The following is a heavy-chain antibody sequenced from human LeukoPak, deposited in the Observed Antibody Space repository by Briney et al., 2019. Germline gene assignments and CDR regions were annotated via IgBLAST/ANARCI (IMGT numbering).Heavy chain of an antibody. Sequence: GGSLQISCKGSGPSFPNYWIAWVRRLPGKGLEWMGIIYPGDSDTRYSPSLQGQVTFSADKSTSTAYLQWSSLKASDIAMYYCARLGGSTWYPLGYWGQGTLVTVSS. CDR2: IYPGDSDT. CDR3: ARLGGSTWYPLGY. V-gene: IGHV5-51*01. CDR1: GPSFPNYW. J-gene: IGHJ4*02. D-gene: IGHD6-13*01.